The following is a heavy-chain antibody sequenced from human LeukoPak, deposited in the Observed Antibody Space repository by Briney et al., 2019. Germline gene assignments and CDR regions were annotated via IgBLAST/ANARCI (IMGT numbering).Heavy chain of an antibody. D-gene: IGHD3-22*01. Sequence: SGGSLRLSCAASGFTFSNSGMHWVRQAPGKGLEWVTIISYDGSNKYYADSVKGRFTISRDNAKNSLYLQMNSLRAEDTALYYCAKDMYYYDSTGLFDYWGQGTLVTVSS. J-gene: IGHJ4*02. CDR1: GFTFSNSG. CDR2: ISYDGSNK. CDR3: AKDMYYYDSTGLFDY. V-gene: IGHV3-30*18.